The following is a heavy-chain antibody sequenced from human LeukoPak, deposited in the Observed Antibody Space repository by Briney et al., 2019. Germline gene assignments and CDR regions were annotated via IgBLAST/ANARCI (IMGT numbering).Heavy chain of an antibody. CDR3: AKLIRGVTLYYFDY. D-gene: IGHD3-10*01. Sequence: PGGSLRLSCAASGFTFSSYAMSWVRQAPGKGLEWVSTISGSGGSTYYADSVKGRFTISRDNSKNTLYLQMNSLRAEDTAVYYCAKLIRGVTLYYFDYWGQGTLVTVSS. V-gene: IGHV3-23*01. J-gene: IGHJ4*02. CDR2: ISGSGGST. CDR1: GFTFSSYA.